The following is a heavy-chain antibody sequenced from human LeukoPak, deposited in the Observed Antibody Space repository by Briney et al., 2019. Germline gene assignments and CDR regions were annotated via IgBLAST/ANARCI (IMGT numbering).Heavy chain of an antibody. CDR1: GFTFSDYV. CDR3: VRALGIPDNF. V-gene: IGHV3-30-3*01. Sequence: GGSLRLSCAASGFTFSDYVIHWVRQAPGKGLEWVALTSFDGSNQYYADSVKGRFTVSRDNSENTLYLQMNSLRPEDTAVYYCVRALGIPDNFWGQGTLVTVSS. CDR2: TSFDGSNQ. D-gene: IGHD2-21*01. J-gene: IGHJ4*02.